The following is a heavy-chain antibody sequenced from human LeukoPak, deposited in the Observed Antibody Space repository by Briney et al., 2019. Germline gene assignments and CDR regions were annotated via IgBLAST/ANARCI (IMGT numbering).Heavy chain of an antibody. D-gene: IGHD3-22*01. CDR3: VRDSHYYDTTDPKYRLDY. V-gene: IGHV3-48*04. J-gene: IGHJ4*02. CDR1: GFTFSSYW. CDR2: ISSGGSPM. Sequence: GGSLRLSCAASGFTFSSYWMSWVRQSPGKGLEWVAYISSGGSPMYYVDSVKGRSTISRDNAKNSLYLEIHSLRVEDTGVYYCVRDSHYYDTTDPKYRLDYWGQGTLVSVSS.